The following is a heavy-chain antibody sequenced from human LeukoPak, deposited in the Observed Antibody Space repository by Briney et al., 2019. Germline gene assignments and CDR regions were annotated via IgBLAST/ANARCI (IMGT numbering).Heavy chain of an antibody. CDR2: INSDGISP. J-gene: IGHJ3*02. CDR3: ARDYARNYVWGSYRPPSDAFDI. D-gene: IGHD3-16*02. V-gene: IGHV3-74*01. Sequence: GGSLRLSCTASGFTLRSYWMHWVRQSPGKGLVCVSRINSDGISPSYAGSVKGRFPISRDNAKTTLYLQMSSLRAEDTAVYYCARDYARNYVWGSYRPPSDAFDIWGQGTMVTVSS. CDR1: GFTLRSYW.